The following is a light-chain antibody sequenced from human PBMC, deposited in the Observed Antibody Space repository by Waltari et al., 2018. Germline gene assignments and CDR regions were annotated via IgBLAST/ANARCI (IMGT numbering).Light chain of an antibody. J-gene: IGLJ1*01. Sequence: QSALTQPASVPGSPGQSITISCTGTDSDVGAYNFVSWYRQHPGKAPHLIIYEVSERPPGISGRFSGSKSDNTASLTISGLQADDEAVEYCSSYTTSNAPGVFGTGTKVTVL. CDR2: EVS. CDR3: SSYTTSNAPGV. CDR1: DSDVGAYNF. V-gene: IGLV2-14*01.